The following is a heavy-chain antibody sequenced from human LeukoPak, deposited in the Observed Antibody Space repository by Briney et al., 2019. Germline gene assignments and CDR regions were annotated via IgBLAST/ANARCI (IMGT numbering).Heavy chain of an antibody. CDR3: ARDGKQQLGFDY. CDR2: ISAYNGKT. Sequence: ASVKVSCKASGYTFTSYGISWVRPAPGQGLEWMGWISAYNGKTNHAQNFQGRVTMTTDTSTSTAYMELRSLRSDDTAVYYCARDGKQQLGFDYWGQGTLVTVSS. J-gene: IGHJ4*02. CDR1: GYTFTSYG. V-gene: IGHV1-18*01. D-gene: IGHD6-13*01.